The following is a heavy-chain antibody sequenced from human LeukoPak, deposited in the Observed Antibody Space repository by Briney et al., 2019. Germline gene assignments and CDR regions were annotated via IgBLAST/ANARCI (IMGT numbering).Heavy chain of an antibody. V-gene: IGHV3-21*01. J-gene: IGHJ5*02. CDR2: IGSSSSYI. CDR1: GFTFSSYS. CDR3: ARDHGSGWYGSNWFDP. D-gene: IGHD6-19*01. Sequence: GGSLRLSCAASGFTFSSYSMNWVRQAPGKGLEWVSSIGSSSSYIYYADSVKGRFTISRDNAKNSLYLQMNSLRAEDTAVYYCARDHGSGWYGSNWFDPWGQGTLVTVSS.